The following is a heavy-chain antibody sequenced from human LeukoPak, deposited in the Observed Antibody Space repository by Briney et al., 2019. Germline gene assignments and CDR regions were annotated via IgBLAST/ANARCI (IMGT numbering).Heavy chain of an antibody. J-gene: IGHJ6*02. CDR3: SMASYYYGMDV. V-gene: IGHV4-39*07. CDR1: GGSISSSSYY. Sequence: SETLSLTCTVSGGSISSSSYYWGWIRQPPGKGLEWIGEINHSGSTNYNPSLKSRVTISVDTSKNQFSLKLSSVTAADTAVYYCSMASYYYGMDVWGQGTTVTVSS. D-gene: IGHD2/OR15-2a*01. CDR2: INHSGST.